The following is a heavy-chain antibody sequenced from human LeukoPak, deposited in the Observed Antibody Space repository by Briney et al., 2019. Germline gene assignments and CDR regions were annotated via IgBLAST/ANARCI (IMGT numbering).Heavy chain of an antibody. CDR3: ARDRRGLVGAQPYNWFDP. D-gene: IGHD1-26*01. CDR2: IYTSGST. V-gene: IGHV4-4*07. CDR1: GGSISSYY. Sequence: SEALSLPLTVPGGSISSYYWSWVRQPAGKGVGWGGRIYTSGSTNYNPSLQSRVTMSVDTSKTQSSLKLSSVTAADTAVYYCARDRRGLVGAQPYNWFDPWGQGTLVTVSS. J-gene: IGHJ5*02.